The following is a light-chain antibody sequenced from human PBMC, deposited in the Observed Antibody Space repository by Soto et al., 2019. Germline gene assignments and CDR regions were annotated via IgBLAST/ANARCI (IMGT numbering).Light chain of an antibody. V-gene: IGLV2-14*01. J-gene: IGLJ1*01. Sequence: QSVLTQPASVSGSPGQSITISCTGTSSDVGDYNYVSWYQHHPGKAPKLMTYDVSNRPSGVSNRFSGSKSGNTASLTISGLQAEDEADYSSISTYVFGTGTKLTVL. CDR1: SSDVGDYNY. CDR2: DVS. CDR3: ISTYV.